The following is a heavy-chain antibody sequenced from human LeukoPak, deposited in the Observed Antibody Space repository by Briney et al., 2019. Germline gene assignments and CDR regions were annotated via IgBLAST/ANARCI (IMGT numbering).Heavy chain of an antibody. CDR1: GFTFSSYS. J-gene: IGHJ5*02. V-gene: IGHV3-21*01. CDR2: ISSSSSYI. CDR3: ARDLNWNYVP. Sequence: KPGGSLGLSCAASGFTFSSYSMNWVRQAPGKGLEWVSSISSSSSYIYYADSVKGRFTISRDNAKNSLYLQMNSLRAEDTAVYYCARDLNWNYVPWGQGTLVTVSS. D-gene: IGHD1-7*01.